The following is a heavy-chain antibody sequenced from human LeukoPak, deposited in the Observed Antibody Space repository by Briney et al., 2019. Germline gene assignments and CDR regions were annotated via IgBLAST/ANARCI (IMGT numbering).Heavy chain of an antibody. Sequence: ASVKVSCRASGYTFTSYDFNWVRQATGQGLEWMGWMNPNSGNTGYAQKFHGRVTITRNTYISTAYMELSSLRSEDTAVYYCARGPFYDSSGYYFDYWGQGTLVTVSS. CDR1: GYTFTSYD. D-gene: IGHD3-22*01. V-gene: IGHV1-8*03. CDR3: ARGPFYDSSGYYFDY. CDR2: MNPNSGNT. J-gene: IGHJ4*02.